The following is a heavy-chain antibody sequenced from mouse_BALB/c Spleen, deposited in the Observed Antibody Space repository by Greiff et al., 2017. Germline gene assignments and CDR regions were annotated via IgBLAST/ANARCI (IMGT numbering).Heavy chain of an antibody. Sequence: EVQLQQSGAELVKPGASVKLSCTASGFNIKDTYMHWVKQRPEQGLEWIGRIDPANGNTKYDPKFQGKATITADTSSNTAYLQLSSLTSEDTAVYYCARHYRYDEDYAMDYWGQGTSVTVSS. J-gene: IGHJ4*01. CDR3: ARHYRYDEDYAMDY. D-gene: IGHD2-14*01. V-gene: IGHV14-3*02. CDR2: IDPANGNT. CDR1: GFNIKDTY.